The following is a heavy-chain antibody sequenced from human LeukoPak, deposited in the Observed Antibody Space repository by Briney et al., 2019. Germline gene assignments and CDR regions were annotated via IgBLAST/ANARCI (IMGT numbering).Heavy chain of an antibody. CDR2: INSDGSST. V-gene: IGHV3-74*01. D-gene: IGHD6-13*01. Sequence: TGGSLRLSCAASGFTFSSYWMHWVRQAPGKGLVWVSRINSDGSSTSYADSVKGRFTISRDNAKNTLYLQMNSLRAEDTAVYYCVREGIAAAWGDYWGQGTLVTVSS. J-gene: IGHJ4*02. CDR1: GFTFSSYW. CDR3: VREGIAAAWGDY.